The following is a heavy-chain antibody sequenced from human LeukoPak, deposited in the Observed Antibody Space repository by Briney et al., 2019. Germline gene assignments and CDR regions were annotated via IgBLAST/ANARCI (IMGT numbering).Heavy chain of an antibody. J-gene: IGHJ6*02. CDR3: ARVRNNWYGSFYHFATDV. D-gene: IGHD4-17*01. Sequence: GESLKISCKGSGYSFGTFWIAWVRQMPGKGLEWMGIIYPGDSDTRYSPSFQGQVTISVDKSISTAYLQWSSLKASDSAIYYCARVRNNWYGSFYHFATDVWGQGTTVAVSS. CDR1: GYSFGTFW. CDR2: IYPGDSDT. V-gene: IGHV5-51*01.